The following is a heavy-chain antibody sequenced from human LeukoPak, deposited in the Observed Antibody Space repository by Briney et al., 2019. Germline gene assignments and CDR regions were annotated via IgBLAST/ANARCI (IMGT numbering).Heavy chain of an antibody. CDR3: ARGLLSPYHYYGMDV. J-gene: IGHJ6*02. Sequence: PSETLSLTCTVSGGSISSYYWSWIRQPPGKGLEWIGYIYYSGSTNYNPSLKSRVTISVDTSKNQFSLKLSSVTAADTAVYYCARGLLSPYHYYGMDVWGQGTTVTVSS. D-gene: IGHD3-9*01. CDR2: IYYSGST. V-gene: IGHV4-59*01. CDR1: GGSISSYY.